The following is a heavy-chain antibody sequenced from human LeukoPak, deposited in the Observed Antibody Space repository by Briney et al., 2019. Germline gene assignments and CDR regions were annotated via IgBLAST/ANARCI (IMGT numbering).Heavy chain of an antibody. CDR3: ARGLPVAGTPPRSAP. CDR2: IYYSGST. J-gene: IGHJ5*02. D-gene: IGHD6-19*01. Sequence: TSETLSLTCTVAGGSIGSYYWSWIRQPPGKGLEWIAYIYYSGSTSYNPSLTSRVTISVDTSKNQFSLKLSSVTAADPAVYYCARGLPVAGTPPRSAPWGQGTLVTVPS. CDR1: GGSIGSYY. V-gene: IGHV4-59*01.